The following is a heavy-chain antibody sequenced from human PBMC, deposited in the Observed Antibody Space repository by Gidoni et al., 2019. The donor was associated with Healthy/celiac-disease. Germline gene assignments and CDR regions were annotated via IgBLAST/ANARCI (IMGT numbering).Heavy chain of an antibody. V-gene: IGHV3-23*01. CDR2: ISGSAGSK. CDR3: AKEQVAGAFDI. CDR1: GFTFSSYA. D-gene: IGHD6-19*01. J-gene: IGHJ3*02. Sequence: EVQLLESGVGLVQPGGSLRLPCAAPGFTFSSYAMSWVRQAPGKGLEWVSAISGSAGSKYYADSVKGRFTISRDNSKNTLYLQMNSLRDEDTAVYYCAKEQVAGAFDIWGQGTMVTVSS.